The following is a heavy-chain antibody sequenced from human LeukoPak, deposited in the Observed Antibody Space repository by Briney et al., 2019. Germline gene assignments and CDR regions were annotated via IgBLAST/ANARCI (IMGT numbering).Heavy chain of an antibody. J-gene: IGHJ4*02. CDR2: ISGSGGST. CDR1: GFTFSSYA. V-gene: IGHV3-23*01. Sequence: PGGSLRLSCAASGFTFSSYAMSWVRQAPGKGLEWVSAISGSGGSTYYADSVKGLFTISRDNSKNTPYLQMNSLRAEDTAVYYCAKDLIIAVADPYYFDYWGQGTLVTVSS. D-gene: IGHD6-19*01. CDR3: AKDLIIAVADPYYFDY.